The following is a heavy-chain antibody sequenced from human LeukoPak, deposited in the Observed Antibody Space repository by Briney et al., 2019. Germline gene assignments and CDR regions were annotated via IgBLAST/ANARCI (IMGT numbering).Heavy chain of an antibody. CDR2: TYYRSKWYN. J-gene: IGHJ4*02. CDR3: AREHVDTAMVKDSFDY. D-gene: IGHD5-18*01. CDR1: GDSVSSNSAA. V-gene: IGHV6-1*01. Sequence: SQPLSLTFAISGDSVSSNSAAWNWIRRPPSSGLEWLGRTYYRSKWYNDYAVSVKSRITINPDPSKDQFSLQLNSVTPEDTAVYYCAREHVDTAMVKDSFDYWGQGTLVTVSS.